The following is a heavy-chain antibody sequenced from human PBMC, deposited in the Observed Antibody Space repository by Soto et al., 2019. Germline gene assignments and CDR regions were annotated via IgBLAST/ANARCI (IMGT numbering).Heavy chain of an antibody. J-gene: IGHJ4*02. CDR3: AKVGWELCFDY. Sequence: EVQLVESGGGLVQPGGSLRLSCAASGFTFSSDWMHWVRKAPGKGLMWVSHIKSDGSGTKYADSVKGRFTISRDNAKNTVYLQMNSLRAEDTAVYYCAKVGWELCFDYWGQGTLVTVSS. CDR2: IKSDGSGT. CDR1: GFTFSSDW. D-gene: IGHD1-26*01. V-gene: IGHV3-74*01.